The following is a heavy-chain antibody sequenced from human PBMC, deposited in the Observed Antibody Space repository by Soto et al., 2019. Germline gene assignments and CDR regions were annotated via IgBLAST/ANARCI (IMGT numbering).Heavy chain of an antibody. Sequence: SETLSLTCTVSGGSISPNYWSWIRQSPGKGLEWIGYVYYSGSTVYNPSLKSRVSISADTSKNQFSLRLSSVTAADTAVYYCARDDQSCHYGTCSWHFNYWGQGALVTVS. J-gene: IGHJ4*02. CDR2: VYYSGST. V-gene: IGHV4-59*01. D-gene: IGHD2-15*01. CDR3: ARDDQSCHYGTCSWHFNY. CDR1: GGSISPNY.